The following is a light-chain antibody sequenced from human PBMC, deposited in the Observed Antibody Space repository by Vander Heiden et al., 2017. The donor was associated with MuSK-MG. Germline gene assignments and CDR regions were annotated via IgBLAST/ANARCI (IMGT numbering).Light chain of an antibody. J-gene: IGKJ2*02. V-gene: IGKV1-39*01. CDR3: QQSYSTPWT. CDR1: QNISND. Sequence: IQLTQSPSSLSASVGDRVTITCRASQNISNDLNWYQQKPGKAPKLLIYAASSLQSGVPSSFSGSGSGTDFTLTISSLQSEDFATYYCQQSYSTPWTFGQGTRLXIK. CDR2: AAS.